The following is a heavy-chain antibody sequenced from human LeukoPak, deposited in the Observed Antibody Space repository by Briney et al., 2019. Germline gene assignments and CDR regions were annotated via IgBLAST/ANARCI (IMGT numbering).Heavy chain of an antibody. D-gene: IGHD2-2*02. CDR2: IYHSGST. V-gene: IGHV4-30-2*01. CDR1: GGSISSGGYY. J-gene: IGHJ5*02. CDR3: ARDGGSGYCSSTSCYKVSDP. Sequence: SETLSLTCTVSGGSISSGGYYWSWIRQPPGKGLEWIGYIYHSGSTYYNPSLKSRVTISVDRSKNQFSLKLSSVTAADTAVYYCARDGGSGYCSSTSCYKVSDPWGQGTLVTVSS.